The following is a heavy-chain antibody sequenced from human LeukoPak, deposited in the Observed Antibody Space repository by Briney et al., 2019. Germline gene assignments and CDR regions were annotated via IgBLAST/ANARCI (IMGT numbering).Heavy chain of an antibody. CDR2: IYHSGST. CDR1: GGSISSGGYS. J-gene: IGHJ3*02. D-gene: IGHD4-17*01. V-gene: IGHV4-30-2*01. CDR3: ARNTMTTVTTWAFDI. Sequence: SQTLSLTCAVSGGSISSGGYSWSWIRQPPGKGLEWIGYIYHSGSTYYDPSLKSRVTISVDRSKNQFSLKLGSVTAADTAVYYCARNTMTTVTTWAFDIWGQGTMVTVSS.